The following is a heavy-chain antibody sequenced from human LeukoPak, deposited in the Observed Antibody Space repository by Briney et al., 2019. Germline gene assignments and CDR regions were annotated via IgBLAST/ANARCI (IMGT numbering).Heavy chain of an antibody. CDR1: GFTFSSYS. CDR2: SSSRSSTI. CDR3: ARDLGL. Sequence: PGGSLRLSCAASGFTFSSYSMSWGRQAPGKGLEWVSYSSSRSSTIYYADSVKGRFTISRDNAKKSLYLQMNSLRDEDTAVYSCARDLGLWGQGTLATVSS. V-gene: IGHV3-48*02. D-gene: IGHD7-27*01. J-gene: IGHJ4*02.